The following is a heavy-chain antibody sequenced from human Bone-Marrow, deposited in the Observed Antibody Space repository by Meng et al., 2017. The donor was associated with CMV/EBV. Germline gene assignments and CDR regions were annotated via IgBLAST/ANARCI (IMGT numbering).Heavy chain of an antibody. CDR1: GFTFSSYW. D-gene: IGHD6-13*01. CDR3: ARTYSLSSWERYFAY. J-gene: IGHJ4*02. V-gene: IGHV3-7*01. CDR2: IKQDGSEK. Sequence: GGSLRLSCAASGFTFSSYWMSWVRQAPGKGLEWVANIKQDGSEKYYVDSVKGRFTISRDNAKNSLYLQMNSLRAEDTAVYYCARTYSLSSWERYFAYSGPRHLVYVAS.